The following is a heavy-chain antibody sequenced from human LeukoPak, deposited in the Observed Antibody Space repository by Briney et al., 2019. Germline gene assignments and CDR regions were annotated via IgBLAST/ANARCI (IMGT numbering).Heavy chain of an antibody. J-gene: IGHJ4*02. CDR3: ATAGAFYFEN. CDR1: GFTFSSSW. V-gene: IGHV3-74*01. CDR2: INGDGTTI. D-gene: IGHD1-1*01. Sequence: PGGSLRLSCAASGFTFSSSWVDWVSQAPGQGLVWVSRINGDGTTINCADSVKGRFTISRDNAKNTLYLQMNSLRPEDTAVYYYATAGAFYFENWGQGTLVTVSS.